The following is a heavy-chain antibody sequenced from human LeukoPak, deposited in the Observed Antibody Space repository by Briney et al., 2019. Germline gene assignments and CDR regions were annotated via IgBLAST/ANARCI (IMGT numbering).Heavy chain of an antibody. CDR3: AKGTEGGFDY. D-gene: IGHD1-1*01. V-gene: IGHV3-23*01. CDR2: ISTSGGST. Sequence: GGSLRLSCAASRFTFSSYAMSWVRQAPGKGLEWVSAISTSGGSTYYADSVKGRFTISRDDSKNTLHLQMNSLRVDDTAVYYCAKGTEGGFDYWGQGTLVTVSS. J-gene: IGHJ4*02. CDR1: RFTFSSYA.